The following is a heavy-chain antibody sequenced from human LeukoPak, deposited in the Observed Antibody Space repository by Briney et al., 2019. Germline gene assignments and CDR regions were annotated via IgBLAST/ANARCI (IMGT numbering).Heavy chain of an antibody. CDR2: ISSSSSYI. V-gene: IGHV3-21*04. D-gene: IGHD1-26*01. CDR3: AGGVGANFDY. Sequence: GGSLRLSCAASGFTFSSYSMNWVRQAPGKGLEWVSSISSSSSYIYYADSVKGRFTISRDNSKNTLYLQMNNLRAEDTAVYYCAGGVGANFDYWGQGTLVTVSS. J-gene: IGHJ4*02. CDR1: GFTFSSYS.